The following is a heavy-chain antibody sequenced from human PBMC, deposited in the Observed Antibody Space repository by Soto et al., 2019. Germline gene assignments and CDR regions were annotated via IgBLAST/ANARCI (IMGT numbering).Heavy chain of an antibody. Sequence: QVQLVQSGAEVKKPGATVKVSCKASGYTFTSYDINWVRQATGQGLEWMGWMNPNSGNTGYAQKFQGRVTMTRNTSISTAYMELSRLRSEDTAVYYCARFPATKSKNWFDPWGQGTLVTVSS. J-gene: IGHJ5*02. CDR1: GYTFTSYD. CDR2: MNPNSGNT. V-gene: IGHV1-8*01. D-gene: IGHD1-26*01. CDR3: ARFPATKSKNWFDP.